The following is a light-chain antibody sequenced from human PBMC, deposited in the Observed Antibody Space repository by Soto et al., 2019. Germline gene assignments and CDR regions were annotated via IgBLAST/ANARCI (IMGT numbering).Light chain of an antibody. Sequence: EIVMTQSPATLSVSPGERATLSCRARQSVSSNLAWYQQKPGQAPRLLIYGASTRATGIPARFSGSGSGTEFTLTISSLQSEDFAVYYCQQYHIWPFTFGPGTKVDIK. CDR3: QQYHIWPFT. V-gene: IGKV3-15*01. CDR2: GAS. CDR1: QSVSSN. J-gene: IGKJ3*01.